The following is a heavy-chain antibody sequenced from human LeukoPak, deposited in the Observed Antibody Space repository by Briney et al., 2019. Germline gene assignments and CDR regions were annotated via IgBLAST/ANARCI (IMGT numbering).Heavy chain of an antibody. CDR2: INHSGST. CDR1: GGSSSAYY. CDR3: AGDLRYFDWDY. J-gene: IGHJ4*02. D-gene: IGHD3-9*01. Sequence: PPETLSLTCAVHGGSSSAYYSSWIRQPPGKGLEWIGEINHSGSTNYNPSLKSRVTISVDTSKNQFSLKLSSVTAADTAVYYCAGDLRYFDWDYWGQGTLVTVSS. V-gene: IGHV4-34*01.